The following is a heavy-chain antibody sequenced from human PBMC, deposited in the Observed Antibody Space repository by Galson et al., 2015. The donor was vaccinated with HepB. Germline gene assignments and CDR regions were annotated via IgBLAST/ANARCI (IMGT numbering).Heavy chain of an antibody. V-gene: IGHV3-49*03. CDR1: GFTFGDYA. Sequence: LRLSCAASGFTFGDYAMSWFRQAPGKGLEWVGFIRSKAYGGTTEYAASVKGRFTISRDDSKSIAYLQMNSLKTEDTAVYYCTRGWQWLAWGYFQHWGQGTLVTVSS. D-gene: IGHD6-19*01. CDR2: IRSKAYGGTT. J-gene: IGHJ1*01. CDR3: TRGWQWLAWGYFQH.